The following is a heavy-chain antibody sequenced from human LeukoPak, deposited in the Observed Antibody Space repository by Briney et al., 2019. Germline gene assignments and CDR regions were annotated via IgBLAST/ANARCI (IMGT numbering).Heavy chain of an antibody. CDR2: ISSSSSTI. CDR3: ARRDCSSTSCYTNWFDP. V-gene: IGHV3-48*04. CDR1: GFTFSSYS. J-gene: IGHJ5*02. Sequence: GGSLRLSCAASGFTFSSYSMNWVRQAPGKGLEWVSYISSSSSTIYYADSVKGRFTISRDNAKNSLYLQMNSLRAEDTALYHCARRDCSSTSCYTNWFDPWGQGTLVTVSS. D-gene: IGHD2-2*02.